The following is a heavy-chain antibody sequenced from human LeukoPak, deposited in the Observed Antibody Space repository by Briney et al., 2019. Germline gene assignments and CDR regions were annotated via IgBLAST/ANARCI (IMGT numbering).Heavy chain of an antibody. CDR3: ARDILATSIAAPYY. D-gene: IGHD6-13*01. V-gene: IGHV4-39*07. CDR2: IFCSGRT. CDR1: GGSISSYY. Sequence: PSETLSLTCTVSGGSISSYYWSWIRQPPGKGLEWIGSIFCSGRTYYNPSLKSRVTMSVDTSKNQFSLRLSSVNAADTAVYYCARDILATSIAAPYYWGQGTLVTVSS. J-gene: IGHJ4*02.